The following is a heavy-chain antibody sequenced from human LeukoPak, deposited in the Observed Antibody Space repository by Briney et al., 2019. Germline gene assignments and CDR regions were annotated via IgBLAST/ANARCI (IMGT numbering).Heavy chain of an antibody. Sequence: SETLSLTCTVSGGSINGYYRSWIRQPPGKGLEWIGYTYYSGSTKYNPSLQSRVTISVDTSKNQFSLKLNSVTAADTAVYYCARGETAASPIWYFVLWGRGALVIVPS. CDR3: ARGETAASPIWYFVL. J-gene: IGHJ2*01. CDR2: TYYSGST. V-gene: IGHV4-59*01. CDR1: GGSINGYY. D-gene: IGHD2-15*01.